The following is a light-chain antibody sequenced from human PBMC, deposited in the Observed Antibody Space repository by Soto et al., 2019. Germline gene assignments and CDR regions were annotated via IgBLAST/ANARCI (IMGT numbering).Light chain of an antibody. CDR1: QSISSN. V-gene: IGKV3-15*01. J-gene: IGKJ4*01. CDR3: QQYNNWPRAT. CDR2: RTS. Sequence: ETVMTQSPATLSVSPGERATLSCRASQSISSNLAWYQQKPGQAPRLLMFRTSTRATGVPARFSGSGSGTEFTIAISSLQSEDFAVYYCQQYNNWPRATVGGGTKVEIK.